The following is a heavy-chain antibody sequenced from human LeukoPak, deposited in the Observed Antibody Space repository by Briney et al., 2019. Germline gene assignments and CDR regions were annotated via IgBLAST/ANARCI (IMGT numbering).Heavy chain of an antibody. CDR2: IRYDGSNK. CDR1: GFTFSSYG. V-gene: IGHV3-30*02. Sequence: GGSLRLSCAASGFTFSSYGMHWVRQAPGKGLEWVAFIRYDGSNKYYADSVKGRFTISRDNSKNTLYLQMNSLRAEDTAVYYCAKPPRASYYDFWSGYYTGAYFDYWGQGTLVTVSS. D-gene: IGHD3-3*01. J-gene: IGHJ4*02. CDR3: AKPPRASYYDFWSGYYTGAYFDY.